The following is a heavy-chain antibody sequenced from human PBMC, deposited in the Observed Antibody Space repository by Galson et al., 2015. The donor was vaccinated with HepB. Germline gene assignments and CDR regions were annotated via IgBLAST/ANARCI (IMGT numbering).Heavy chain of an antibody. D-gene: IGHD1-14*01. Sequence: ETLSLTCTVSGGSISTYFWSWIRQPPGKGLEWIGYIYYSGSTNYNPSLKSRVTTSMDTFKHQFSLELSSVTAADTAVYYCARHRPGLVDSYAFDIWGQGTMVTVSS. V-gene: IGHV4-59*08. CDR1: GGSISTYF. J-gene: IGHJ3*02. CDR2: IYYSGST. CDR3: ARHRPGLVDSYAFDI.